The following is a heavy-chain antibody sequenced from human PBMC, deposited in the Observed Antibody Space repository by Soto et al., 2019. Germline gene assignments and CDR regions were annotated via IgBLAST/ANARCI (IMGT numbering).Heavy chain of an antibody. CDR1: GYTFTSYD. Sequence: ASVKVSCKASGYTFTSYDINWVRQATGQGLEWMGWMNPNSGNTGYAQKFQGRVTMTRNTSISTAYMELSSLRSEDTAVYYCARGLVEWYDFWSDYGMDVWGQGTTVTSP. J-gene: IGHJ6*02. CDR2: MNPNSGNT. D-gene: IGHD3-3*01. CDR3: ARGLVEWYDFWSDYGMDV. V-gene: IGHV1-8*01.